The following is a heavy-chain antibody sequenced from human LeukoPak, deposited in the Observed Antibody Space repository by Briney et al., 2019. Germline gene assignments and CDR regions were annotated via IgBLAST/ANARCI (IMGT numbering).Heavy chain of an antibody. J-gene: IGHJ6*03. CDR1: GGSISSYY. CDR3: ARGSGWPDYYYCYMDV. CDR2: IYYSGST. V-gene: IGHV4-39*07. D-gene: IGHD6-19*01. Sequence: SETLSLTCTVSGGSISSYYWSWIRQPPGKGLEWIGSIYYSGSTYYNPSLKSRVTISVDTSKNQFSLKLSSVTAADTAVYYCARGSGWPDYYYCYMDVWGKGTTVTVSS.